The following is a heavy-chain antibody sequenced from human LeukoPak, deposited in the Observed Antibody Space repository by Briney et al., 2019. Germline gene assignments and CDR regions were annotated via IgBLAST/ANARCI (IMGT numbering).Heavy chain of an antibody. V-gene: IGHV1-46*01. CDR3: ARVLRHCSGGSCYYFDY. Sequence: ASVKVSCKASGYTFTIYYMHWVRQAPGQGLEWMRIINPSGGSTSYAQKFQGRVTMTRDTSTSTVYMELSSLRSEDTAVYYCARVLRHCSGGSCYYFDYWGQGTLVTVSS. D-gene: IGHD2-15*01. J-gene: IGHJ4*02. CDR1: GYTFTIYY. CDR2: INPSGGST.